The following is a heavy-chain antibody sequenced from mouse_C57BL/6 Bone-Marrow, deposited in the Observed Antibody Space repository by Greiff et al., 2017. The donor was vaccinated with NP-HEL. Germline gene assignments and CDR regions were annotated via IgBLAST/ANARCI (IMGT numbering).Heavy chain of an antibody. CDR1: GYTFTSYW. CDR3: ARGLYYFGSSYAWFAY. CDR2: IDPNSGGT. J-gene: IGHJ3*01. Sequence: QVQLKQPGAELVKPGASVKLSCKASGYTFTSYWMHWVKQRPGRGLEWIGRIDPNSGGTKYNEKFKSKATLTVDKPSSTAYMQLSSLTSEDSAVYYCARGLYYFGSSYAWFAYWGQGTLVTVSA. V-gene: IGHV1-72*01. D-gene: IGHD1-1*01.